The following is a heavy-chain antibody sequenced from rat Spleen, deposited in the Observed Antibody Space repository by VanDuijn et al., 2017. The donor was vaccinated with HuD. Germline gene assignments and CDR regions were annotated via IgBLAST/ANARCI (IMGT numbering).Heavy chain of an antibody. V-gene: IGHV5-25*01. CDR1: GFTFSNYD. CDR2: ISYDGSST. J-gene: IGHJ3*01. D-gene: IGHD1-10*01. Sequence: EVQLVESGGGLVQPGRSMKLSCAASGFTFSNYDMAWVRQAPTKGLEWVASISYDGSSTYYRDSVKGRFTISRDNAKSTPYLKMDSLRSEDTATYYCARRGYNNYFFDYWGQGTLVTVSS. CDR3: ARRGYNNYFFDY.